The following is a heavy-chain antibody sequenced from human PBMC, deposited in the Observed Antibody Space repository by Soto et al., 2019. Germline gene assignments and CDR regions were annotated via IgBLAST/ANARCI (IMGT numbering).Heavy chain of an antibody. CDR1: GGSISSGDYY. Sequence: PSETLSLTCTVSGGSISSGDYYWSWIRQPPGKGLEWIGYIYYSGSTYYNPSLKSRVTISVDTSKNQFSPKLSSVTAADTAVYYCARFQYFAAAFDYWGQGTLVTVSS. CDR2: IYYSGST. J-gene: IGHJ4*02. D-gene: IGHD6-13*01. V-gene: IGHV4-30-4*01. CDR3: ARFQYFAAAFDY.